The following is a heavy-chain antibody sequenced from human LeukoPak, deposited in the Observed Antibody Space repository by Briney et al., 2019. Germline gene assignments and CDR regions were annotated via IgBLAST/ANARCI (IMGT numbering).Heavy chain of an antibody. J-gene: IGHJ1*01. CDR2: IIPIFGTA. V-gene: IGHV1-69*06. Sequence: SVKVSCKASGGTFSSYAISWVRQAPGQGLEWMGGIIPIFGTANYAQKFRGRVTITADKSTRTAYMELSSLRSEGTAVYYCARQRSDEMGFQHWGQGTLVTVSS. CDR1: GGTFSSYA. CDR3: ARQRSDEMGFQH. D-gene: IGHD5-24*01.